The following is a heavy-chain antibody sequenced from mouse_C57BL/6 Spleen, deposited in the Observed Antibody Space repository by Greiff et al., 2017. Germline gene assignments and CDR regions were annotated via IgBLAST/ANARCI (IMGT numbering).Heavy chain of an antibody. V-gene: IGHV1-80*01. D-gene: IGHD2-4*01. CDR3: ARGGRDYDGGYAMDY. CDR1: GYAFSSYW. J-gene: IGHJ4*01. CDR2: IYPGGGDT. Sequence: QVQLKQSGAELVKPGASVKISCKASGYAFSSYWMNWVQQRPGKGLEWLGQIYPGGGDTNYNGKIKGPATLTADKSSSTAFQQLSSLNSEDSGVDVCARGGRDYDGGYAMDYWGQGTSVTVSS.